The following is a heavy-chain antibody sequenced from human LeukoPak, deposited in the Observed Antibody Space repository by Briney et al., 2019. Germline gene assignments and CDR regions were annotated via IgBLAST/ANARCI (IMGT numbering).Heavy chain of an antibody. CDR1: GYSISRGYY. J-gene: IGHJ4*02. D-gene: IGHD5-18*01. CDR2: IYHSGST. CDR3: ARVERGYSYGYSGGLDY. Sequence: SETLSLTCTVSGYSISRGYYWGWIRQPPGKGLEWIGSIYHSGSTYYNPSLKSRVTISVDTSKNQFSLKLSSVTAADTAVYYCARVERGYSYGYSGGLDYWGQGTLVTVSS. V-gene: IGHV4-38-2*02.